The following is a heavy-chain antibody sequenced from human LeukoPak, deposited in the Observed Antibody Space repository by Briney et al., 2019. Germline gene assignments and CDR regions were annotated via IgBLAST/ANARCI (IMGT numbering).Heavy chain of an antibody. J-gene: IGHJ3*02. Sequence: PGGSLRLSCAASGFTFDDYGMSWVRQAPGKGLEWFSGINWNGGSTGYTDSVKGRFTISRDNATNYLYLHMNSFGAADTAFYYCGGPYGAAFDSWGQGRMVTVSS. CDR1: GFTFDDYG. CDR2: INWNGGST. CDR3: GGPYGAAFDS. D-gene: IGHD3-10*01. V-gene: IGHV3-20*04.